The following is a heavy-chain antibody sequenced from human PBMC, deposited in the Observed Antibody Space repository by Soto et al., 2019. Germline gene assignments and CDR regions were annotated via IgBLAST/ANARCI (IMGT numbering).Heavy chain of an antibody. CDR2: FHHSGST. CDR1: GGSINTYY. J-gene: IGHJ5*01. V-gene: IGHV4-59*01. Sequence: SETLSLTCAVSGGSINTYYWSWVRQPPGRGVEWIGNFHHSGSTNYNPSLNTRVTISIATSKNKLSLWLNSVTAADTAVYYCARAVDCSSGKCSFWFDSWGQGTLVTVSS. CDR3: ARAVDCSSGKCSFWFDS. D-gene: IGHD1-1*01.